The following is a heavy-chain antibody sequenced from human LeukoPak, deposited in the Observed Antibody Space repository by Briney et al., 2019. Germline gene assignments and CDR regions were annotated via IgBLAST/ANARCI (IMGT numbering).Heavy chain of an antibody. CDR3: ARGTMGSPGIDY. D-gene: IGHD3-10*01. Sequence: PGGSLRLSCAPSGFSYNTYPMDWVRQAPGKGLEWVAFIQNDGSTKSYAESVKGRFTISRDNAKNSLYLQMNSLRAEDTAVYYCARGTMGSPGIDYWGHGTLVTVSS. V-gene: IGHV3-30*02. CDR2: IQNDGSTK. CDR1: GFSYNTYP. J-gene: IGHJ4*01.